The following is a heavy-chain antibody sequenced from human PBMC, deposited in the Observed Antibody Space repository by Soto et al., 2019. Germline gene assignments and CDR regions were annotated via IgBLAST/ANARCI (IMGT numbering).Heavy chain of an antibody. D-gene: IGHD2-21*02. Sequence: QVQLVQSGAEVKKPGSSVKVSCKASGGTFSSYAISWVRQAPGQGLEWMGGIIPIFGTANYAQKFQGRVTITADESTSTAYMELSSLRSEDTAVYYCARVLCGGDCYSPGATPYHFDYWGQGTLVTVSS. V-gene: IGHV1-69*01. CDR3: ARVLCGGDCYSPGATPYHFDY. CDR2: IIPIFGTA. CDR1: GGTFSSYA. J-gene: IGHJ4*02.